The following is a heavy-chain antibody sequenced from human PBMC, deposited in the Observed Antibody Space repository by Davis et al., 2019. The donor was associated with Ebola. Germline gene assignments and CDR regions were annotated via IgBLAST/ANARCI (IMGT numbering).Heavy chain of an antibody. V-gene: IGHV3-69-1*01. Sequence: GESLKISCSASGFIFSTYVMSWVRQAPGKGLEWVSTYGTSADTYYADSVRGRFTISRDNSKNLLLLEMSSLRAEDTAVYYCAREGFYFYGMDVWGQGTTVTVSS. CDR3: AREGFYFYGMDV. J-gene: IGHJ6*02. D-gene: IGHD2/OR15-2a*01. CDR1: GFIFSTYV. CDR2: YGTSADT.